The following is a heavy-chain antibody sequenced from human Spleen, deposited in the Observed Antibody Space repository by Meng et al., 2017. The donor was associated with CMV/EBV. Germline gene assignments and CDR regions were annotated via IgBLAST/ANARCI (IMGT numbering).Heavy chain of an antibody. CDR2: ISPYNDNT. J-gene: IGHJ5*02. D-gene: IGHD1-1*01. CDR3: ARDLGADNDHP. V-gene: IGHV1-18*01. CDR1: GYTPNNHG. Sequence: CKATGYTPNNHGISWVRQAPGQGLEWMGWISPYNDNTNYAQKLQGRVTMTTDTSTSTAYMELRSLRSDDTAVYYCARDLGADNDHPWGQGTLVTVSS.